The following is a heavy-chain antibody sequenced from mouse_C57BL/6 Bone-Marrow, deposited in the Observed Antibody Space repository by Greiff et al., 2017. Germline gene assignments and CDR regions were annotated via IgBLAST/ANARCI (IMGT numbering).Heavy chain of an antibody. Sequence: DVMLVESGGGLVQPGGSLKLSCAASGFTFSDYGMAWVRQAPRKGPEWVAFISNLAYSIYYADTVTGRFTISRENAKNTLYLELSSLRSEDTAMYYCARRGDGNYPYAMDYWGRGTSVTVSS. V-gene: IGHV5-15*04. CDR1: GFTFSDYG. J-gene: IGHJ4*01. CDR3: ARRGDGNYPYAMDY. CDR2: ISNLAYSI. D-gene: IGHD2-1*01.